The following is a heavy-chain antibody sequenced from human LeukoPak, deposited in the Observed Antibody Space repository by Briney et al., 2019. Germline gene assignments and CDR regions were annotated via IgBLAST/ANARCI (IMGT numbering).Heavy chain of an antibody. Sequence: ASVKVSCKASGGTFSSYAISWVRQAPGQGLEWVGRIIPIFGTANYAQKFQGRVTITTDESTSTAYMELSSLRSEDTAVYYCARGSLGLYYYDSSGYVHFDYWGQGTLSPSPQ. CDR2: IIPIFGTA. CDR3: ARGSLGLYYYDSSGYVHFDY. V-gene: IGHV1-69*05. J-gene: IGHJ4*02. CDR1: GGTFSSYA. D-gene: IGHD3-22*01.